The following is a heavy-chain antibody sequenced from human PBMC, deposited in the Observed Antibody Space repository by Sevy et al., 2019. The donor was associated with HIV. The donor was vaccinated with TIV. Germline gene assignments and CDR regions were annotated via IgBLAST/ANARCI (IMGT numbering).Heavy chain of an antibody. CDR3: ARDENALVPADPFDY. J-gene: IGHJ4*02. V-gene: IGHV3-30-3*01. Sequence: GGSLRLSCAASGFTFSSYAMHWVRQAPGKGLEWVAVISYDGSNKYYADSVKGRFTISRDNPKNTLYLQMNSLRAADTAVYSCARDENALVPADPFDYWGLGTLVTVSS. D-gene: IGHD2-2*01. CDR1: GFTFSSYA. CDR2: ISYDGSNK.